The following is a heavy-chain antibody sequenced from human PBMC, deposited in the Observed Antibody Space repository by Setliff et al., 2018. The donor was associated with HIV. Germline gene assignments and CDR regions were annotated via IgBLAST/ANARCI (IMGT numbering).Heavy chain of an antibody. D-gene: IGHD6-13*01. V-gene: IGHV4-61*09. CDR2: IYTSGTT. CDR1: GGSISSGSYY. Sequence: PSETLSLTCTVSGGSISSGSYYWTWIRQPAGKGLEWIGHIYTSGTTDYNPSLKSRVTISLDTSKNQFSLKLSSVTAADTAVYYCARAVAASATSVVDYWGQGIQVTVSS. J-gene: IGHJ4*02. CDR3: ARAVAASATSVVDY.